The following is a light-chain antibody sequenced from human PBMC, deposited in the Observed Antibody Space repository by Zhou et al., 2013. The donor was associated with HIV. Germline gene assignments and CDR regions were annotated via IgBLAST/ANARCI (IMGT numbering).Light chain of an antibody. CDR2: TTS. V-gene: IGKV1-9*01. CDR3: QQYHAYYRT. CDR1: QGVRVN. J-gene: IGKJ1*01. Sequence: DIQMTQSPSSLSASVGDRVTITCRASQGVRVNLAWYQQKPGKAPKLLIYTTSTLQSGVPSRFSGSGSGTDFTLTISSLQPEDFATYYCQQYHAYYRTFGQGTKVEIK.